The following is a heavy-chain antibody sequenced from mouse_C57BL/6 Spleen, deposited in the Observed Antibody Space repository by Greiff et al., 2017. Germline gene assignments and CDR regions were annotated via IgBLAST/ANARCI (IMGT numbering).Heavy chain of an antibody. Sequence: VQLQQPGAELVRPGSSVKLSCKASGYTFTSYWMDWVKQRPGQGLEWIGNIYPSDSETHYDQKFKDKATLTVDKSSSTAYMQLSSLTSEDSAVYYCARLTLRFAYWGQGTLVTVSA. V-gene: IGHV1-61*01. J-gene: IGHJ3*01. CDR1: GYTFTSYW. CDR2: IYPSDSET. CDR3: ARLTLRFAY.